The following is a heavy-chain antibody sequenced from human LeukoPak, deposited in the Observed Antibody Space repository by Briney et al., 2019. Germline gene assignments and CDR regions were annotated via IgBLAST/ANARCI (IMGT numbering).Heavy chain of an antibody. J-gene: IGHJ4*02. CDR2: IKQDGIEK. Sequence: GGSLRLSCAASGFTLSNHWMIWVRQAPGKGLECVANIKQDGIEKYYLDSVKGRFTISRDNAKNSVYLQMNSLRAEDTAVYYCARDYDFTYYYDSSGYFLDYWGQGTLVTVSS. V-gene: IGHV3-7*03. CDR3: ARDYDFTYYYDSSGYFLDY. CDR1: GFTLSNHW. D-gene: IGHD3-22*01.